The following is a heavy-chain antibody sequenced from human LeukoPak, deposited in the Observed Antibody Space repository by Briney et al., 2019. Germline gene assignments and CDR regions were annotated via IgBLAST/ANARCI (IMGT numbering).Heavy chain of an antibody. D-gene: IGHD1-14*01. CDR3: ARAHDHGKVFDY. Sequence: SETLSLTCTVSGGSISSGSYYWSWIRQPAGKGLEWIGRIYTSGSTNYNPSLKSRVTISVDTSKNQFSLKLSSVTAADTAVYYCARAHDHGKVFDYWGQGTLVTVSS. J-gene: IGHJ4*02. V-gene: IGHV4-61*02. CDR2: IYTSGST. CDR1: GGSISSGSYY.